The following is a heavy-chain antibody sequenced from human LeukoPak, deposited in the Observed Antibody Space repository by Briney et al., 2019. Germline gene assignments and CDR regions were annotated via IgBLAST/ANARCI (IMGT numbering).Heavy chain of an antibody. CDR2: MNPSSGNT. Sequence: ASVKVSFTASGYTFSDYDIIWVLQAPGQGLEWMGWMNPSSGNTGYSQKFQGRVTMTRNTSISTAYMELSSLRSEDTAVYYCARLGWYCTGPRCEMNTYYGMDVWGQGTTVTVSS. CDR1: GYTFSDYD. J-gene: IGHJ6*02. V-gene: IGHV1-8*01. D-gene: IGHD2-8*02. CDR3: ARLGWYCTGPRCEMNTYYGMDV.